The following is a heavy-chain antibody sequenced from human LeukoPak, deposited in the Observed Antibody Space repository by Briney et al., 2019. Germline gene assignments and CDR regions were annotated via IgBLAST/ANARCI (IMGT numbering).Heavy chain of an antibody. D-gene: IGHD6-19*01. Sequence: SETLSLTCTVSGGSISSSSYYWGWIRQPPGKGLEWIGSIYYSGSTNYNPSLKSRVTISVDTSKNQFSLKLSSVTAADTAVYYCASEGRYSSGWYPAYYFDYWGQGTLVTVSS. J-gene: IGHJ4*02. V-gene: IGHV4-39*07. CDR3: ASEGRYSSGWYPAYYFDY. CDR2: IYYSGST. CDR1: GGSISSSSYY.